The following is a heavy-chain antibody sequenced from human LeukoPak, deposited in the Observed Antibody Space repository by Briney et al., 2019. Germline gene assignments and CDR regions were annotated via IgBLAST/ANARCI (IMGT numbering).Heavy chain of an antibody. J-gene: IGHJ4*02. D-gene: IGHD6-6*01. Sequence: GGSLRLSCAASGFTFSDYYMNWIRQAPGKGLEWVSYISSSGSTIYYADSVKGRFTISRDNAKNSLYLQMNSLRAEDTAVYYCARREYSSTSVDYWGQGTLVTVSS. V-gene: IGHV3-11*01. CDR3: ARREYSSTSVDY. CDR1: GFTFSDYY. CDR2: ISSSGSTI.